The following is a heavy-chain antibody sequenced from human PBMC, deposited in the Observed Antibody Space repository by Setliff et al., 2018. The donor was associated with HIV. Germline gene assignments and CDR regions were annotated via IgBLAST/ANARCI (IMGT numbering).Heavy chain of an antibody. J-gene: IGHJ4*02. CDR3: ARVPFTTGFDS. D-gene: IGHD3-3*01. Sequence: SQTLSLTCTVSGGSISGSDYYWAWIRQPPGKGLEWIGSIYYSGDTHYNPSLKSRVTISVDTPKNQFSLKLSSVTAADTAVYYCARVPFTTGFDSWGQGTLVTVSS. V-gene: IGHV4-39*07. CDR2: IYYSGDT. CDR1: GGSISGSDYY.